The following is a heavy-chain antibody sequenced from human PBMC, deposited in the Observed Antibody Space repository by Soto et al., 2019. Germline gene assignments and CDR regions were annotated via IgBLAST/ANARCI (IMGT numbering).Heavy chain of an antibody. J-gene: IGHJ2*01. CDR3: ASSISVAGTDWYFDL. V-gene: IGHV3-74*01. CDR1: GFTFRNYW. D-gene: IGHD6-19*01. Sequence: EVQLVETGGGSVQRGGSLRLSCAASGFTFRNYWMHWVRQAPGKGLVWVSRISGDATSTSYADSVQGRFSISRDNAKNTLYLQMSSLRAEDTAVYYCASSISVAGTDWYFDLWGRGTLVTVSS. CDR2: ISGDATST.